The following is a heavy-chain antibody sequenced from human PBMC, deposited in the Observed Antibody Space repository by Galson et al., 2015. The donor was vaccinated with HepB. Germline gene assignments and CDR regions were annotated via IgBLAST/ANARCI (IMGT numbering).Heavy chain of an antibody. D-gene: IGHD1-7*01. Sequence: SLRLSCAASEFTFSTYWMTWVRQAPGKGLEWVASISQDGSETYYVDSVKGRFTISRDNAKNSLFLQMNSLRGEDTAVFYCARGLWTYDLWGRGTLVAVSS. CDR1: EFTFSTYW. CDR3: ARGLWTYDL. V-gene: IGHV3-7*01. J-gene: IGHJ2*01. CDR2: ISQDGSET.